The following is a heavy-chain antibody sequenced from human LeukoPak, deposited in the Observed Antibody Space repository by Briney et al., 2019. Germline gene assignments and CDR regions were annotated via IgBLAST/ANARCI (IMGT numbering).Heavy chain of an antibody. CDR3: ARDSAEVDGSGSYRNNWFDP. CDR2: INHSGST. J-gene: IGHJ5*02. CDR1: GGSISSGPYY. D-gene: IGHD3-10*01. V-gene: IGHV4-39*07. Sequence: PSETLSLTCTVSGGSISSGPYYWGWIRQPPGKGLEWIGEINHSGSTNYNPSLKSRVTISVDTSKNQFSLKLSSVTAADTAVYYCARDSAEVDGSGSYRNNWFDPWGQGTLVTVSS.